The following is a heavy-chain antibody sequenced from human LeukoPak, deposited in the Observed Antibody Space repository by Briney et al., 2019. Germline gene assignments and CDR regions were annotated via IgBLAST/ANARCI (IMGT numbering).Heavy chain of an antibody. CDR2: ISSSSTI. Sequence: GGSLRLSCAASGFTFSSYSMNWVRQAPGKGLEWVSYISSSSTIYYADSVKGRFTISRDNAKNSLYLRMNSLRAEDTAVYYCARDGTYSSSADAFDIWGQGTMVTVSS. J-gene: IGHJ3*02. D-gene: IGHD6-13*01. V-gene: IGHV3-48*01. CDR1: GFTFSSYS. CDR3: ARDGTYSSSADAFDI.